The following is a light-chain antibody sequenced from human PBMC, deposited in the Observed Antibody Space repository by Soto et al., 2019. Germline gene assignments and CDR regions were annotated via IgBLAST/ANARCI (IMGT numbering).Light chain of an antibody. Sequence: QSALTQPPSASGSPGQSVTISCTGTSSDVGRYNYVSWYQQEPGKAPKLIIYDVTKRPSGVPARFSGSKSGNTASLTVSGLQAEDEADYYCGSYTGRNTLVVFGGGTKVTVL. CDR3: GSYTGRNTLVV. V-gene: IGLV2-8*01. CDR2: DVT. J-gene: IGLJ2*01. CDR1: SSDVGRYNY.